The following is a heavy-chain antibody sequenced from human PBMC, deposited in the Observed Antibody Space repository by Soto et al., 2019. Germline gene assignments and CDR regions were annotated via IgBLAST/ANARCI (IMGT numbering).Heavy chain of an antibody. CDR3: ARSEMATTVFDY. D-gene: IGHD5-12*01. CDR2: IIPIFGTA. CDR1: GGTFSSYA. V-gene: IGHV1-69*13. Sequence: ASVKVSCKASGGTFSSYAISWVRQAPGQGLEWMGGIIPIFGTANYAQKFQGRVTITADEATSTAYMELSSLRSEDTAVYYCARSEMATTVFDYWGHGTLVPVSS. J-gene: IGHJ4*01.